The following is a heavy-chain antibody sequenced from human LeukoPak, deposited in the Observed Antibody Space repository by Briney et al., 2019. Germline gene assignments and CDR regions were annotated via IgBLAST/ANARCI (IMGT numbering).Heavy chain of an antibody. CDR3: AMDINGDLFHV. CDR1: EFSFSSYW. Sequence: PGGSLRFSCAGSEFSFSSYWMHWDRQPPEKGLEWVFSIKSDGSATAYADSVKGRFSMSTDSAKYTASLHMNSLRVEDTAMYYCAMDINGDLFHVWGQGTPVTVSS. CDR2: IKSDGSAT. D-gene: IGHD2-2*03. V-gene: IGHV3-74*01. J-gene: IGHJ4*02.